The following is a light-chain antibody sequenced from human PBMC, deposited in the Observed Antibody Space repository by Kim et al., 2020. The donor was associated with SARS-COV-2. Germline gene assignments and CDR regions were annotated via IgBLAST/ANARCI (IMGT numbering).Light chain of an antibody. V-gene: IGKV3-15*01. J-gene: IGKJ2*01. CDR2: DTS. Sequence: VSPGESASLSCRASRSVCSNLAWYQHKPGQAPRLLIFDTSKRATGVPARFSGSGSGTLFTLTISDLQSEDFAFYYCQQYMNWPPYTFGQGTKLEI. CDR3: QQYMNWPPYT. CDR1: RSVCSN.